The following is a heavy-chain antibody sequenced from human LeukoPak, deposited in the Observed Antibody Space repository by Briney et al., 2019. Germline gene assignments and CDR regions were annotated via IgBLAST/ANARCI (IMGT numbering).Heavy chain of an antibody. J-gene: IGHJ1*01. Sequence: QPGRSLRLSCAGSGFTFSNYGMHWVRQAPGKGLEWVALISYDGSNKYYADSVKGRFTISRDNSKNTLYLQMNSLRAEDTAVYYCARGRSGYFQNWGQGTLVTVSS. CDR3: ARGRSGYFQN. V-gene: IGHV3-30*03. CDR2: ISYDGSNK. D-gene: IGHD3-3*01. CDR1: GFTFSNYG.